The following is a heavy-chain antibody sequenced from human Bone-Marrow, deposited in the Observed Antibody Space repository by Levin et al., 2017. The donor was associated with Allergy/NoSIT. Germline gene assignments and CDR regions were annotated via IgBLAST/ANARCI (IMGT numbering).Heavy chain of an antibody. CDR2: ISSNGGTM. CDR1: GFSISSYE. D-gene: IGHD1-26*01. J-gene: IGHJ4*02. Sequence: PGGSLRLSCAVSGFSISSYEMNWVRQAPGKGLEWVSYISSNGGTMYYVDSVKGRFTISRDHAKNALFLQMSSLRAEDTAVYYCVRDMGIVGTVPFDYWGQGTLVTVSS. CDR3: VRDMGIVGTVPFDY. V-gene: IGHV3-48*03.